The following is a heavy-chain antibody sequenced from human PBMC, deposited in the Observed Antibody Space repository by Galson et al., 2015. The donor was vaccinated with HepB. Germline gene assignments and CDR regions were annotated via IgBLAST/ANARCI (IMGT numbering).Heavy chain of an antibody. D-gene: IGHD1-7*01. J-gene: IGHJ5*02. CDR1: GYTFTRYA. Sequence: SVKVSCKASGYTFTRYAMNWVRQAPGQGLEWLGWINTNTGNPTYAQGLTGRFVFSFDTSVSTAYLQINNLKPEDTAVYYCAREGTTNYWFDPWGQGTLVTVSS. V-gene: IGHV7-4-1*02. CDR3: AREGTTNYWFDP. CDR2: INTNTGNP.